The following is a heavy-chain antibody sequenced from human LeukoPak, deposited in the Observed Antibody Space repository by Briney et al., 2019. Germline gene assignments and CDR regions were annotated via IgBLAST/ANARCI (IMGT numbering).Heavy chain of an antibody. CDR3: AKDVANYYDSSGYYYSTRHYFDY. CDR2: VSGSGGST. V-gene: IGHV3-23*01. Sequence: AGYLRFSCADSGFTFSTYAMSWVRQAQGKGLEWVSYVSGSGGSTNHADSVKGRFTIYRDNSKNTLYLQMNSLRAEDTAFYYCAKDVANYYDSSGYYYSTRHYFDYWGQGTLVTVSS. D-gene: IGHD3-22*01. J-gene: IGHJ4*02. CDR1: GFTFSTYA.